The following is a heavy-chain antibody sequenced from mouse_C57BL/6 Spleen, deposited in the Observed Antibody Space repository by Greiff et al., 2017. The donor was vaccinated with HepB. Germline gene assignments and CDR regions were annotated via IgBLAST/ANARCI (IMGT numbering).Heavy chain of an antibody. Sequence: VQLVESGPELVKPGASVKISCKASGYAFSSSWMNWVKQRPGKGLEWIGRIYPGDGDTNYNGKFKGKATLTADKSSSTAYMQLSSLTSEDSAVYFCARGRVDGYYDYWGQGTTLTVSS. V-gene: IGHV1-82*01. CDR2: IYPGDGDT. D-gene: IGHD2-3*01. J-gene: IGHJ2*01. CDR1: GYAFSSSW. CDR3: ARGRVDGYYDY.